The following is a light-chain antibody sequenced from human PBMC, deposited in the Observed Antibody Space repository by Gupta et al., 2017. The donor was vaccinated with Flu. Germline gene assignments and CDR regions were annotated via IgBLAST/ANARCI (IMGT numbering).Light chain of an antibody. CDR2: QDK. CDR3: QAWDGSSEV. V-gene: IGLV3-1*01. J-gene: IGLJ3*02. CDR1: KLGNKF. Sequence: SAGQTATIPCSGDKLGNKFACWYQQKAGQSPVLVIYQDKKRPSGIPERFSGSNSGNTATLTISGTQAVDEAVYYCQAWDGSSEVFGGGTKLTVL.